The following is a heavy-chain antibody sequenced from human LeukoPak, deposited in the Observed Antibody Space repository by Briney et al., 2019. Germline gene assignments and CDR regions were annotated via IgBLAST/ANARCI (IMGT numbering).Heavy chain of an antibody. J-gene: IGHJ4*02. D-gene: IGHD3-22*01. CDR1: GFTFSSYW. Sequence: GGSLRLSCAASGFTFSSYWMSWVRQAPGKGLEWVANIKQDGSEKYYVDSVKGRFTISRDNAKNSLYLQMNSLRAEDTAVYYCARDRAPGYYYDSSGYYYLDYWGQGTLVTVSS. CDR2: IKQDGSEK. CDR3: ARDRAPGYYYDSSGYYYLDY. V-gene: IGHV3-7*01.